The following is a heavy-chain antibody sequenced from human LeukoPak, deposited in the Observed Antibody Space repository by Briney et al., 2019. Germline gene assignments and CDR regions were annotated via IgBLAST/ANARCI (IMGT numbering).Heavy chain of an antibody. CDR2: IIPIFGTA. Sequence: ASVKVSCKASGGTFSSYAISWVRQAPGQGLEWMGGIIPIFGTANCAQKFQGRVTITTDESTSTAYMELSSLRSEDTAVYYCARGITGTTVAFDIWGQGTMVTVSS. V-gene: IGHV1-69*05. J-gene: IGHJ3*02. CDR3: ARGITGTTVAFDI. CDR1: GGTFSSYA. D-gene: IGHD1-7*01.